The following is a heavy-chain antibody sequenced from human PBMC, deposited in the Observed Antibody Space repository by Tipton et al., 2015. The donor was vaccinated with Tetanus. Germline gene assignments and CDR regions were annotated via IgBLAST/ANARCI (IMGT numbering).Heavy chain of an antibody. CDR1: GFTFSSYE. J-gene: IGHJ6*02. CDR2: ISSSGSTI. D-gene: IGHD6-13*01. CDR3: ARGGMDNSSSWYSHYYYGMDV. V-gene: IGHV3-48*03. Sequence: SLRLSCAASGFTFSSYEMNWVRQAPGKGLEWVSYISSSGSTIYYADSVKGRFTISRDNAKNSLYLQMNSLRAEDTAAYYCARGGMDNSSSWYSHYYYGMDVWGQGTTVTVSS.